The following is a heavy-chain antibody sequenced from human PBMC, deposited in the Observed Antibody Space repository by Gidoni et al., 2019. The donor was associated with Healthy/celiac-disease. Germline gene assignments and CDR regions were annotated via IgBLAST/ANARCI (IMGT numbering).Heavy chain of an antibody. J-gene: IGHJ1*01. CDR1: GSTFSSYA. D-gene: IGHD4-17*01. CDR2: ISGSGGST. V-gene: IGHV3-23*01. Sequence: EVQLLESGGGWVQPAGSLRLSCAASGSTFSSYAMSWVRQAPGKGLEWVSAISGSGGSTYYADSVKGRFTISRDNSKNTLYLQMNSLRSEDTAVYYCAKSPVTRKTEYFQHWGQGTLVTVSS. CDR3: AKSPVTRKTEYFQH.